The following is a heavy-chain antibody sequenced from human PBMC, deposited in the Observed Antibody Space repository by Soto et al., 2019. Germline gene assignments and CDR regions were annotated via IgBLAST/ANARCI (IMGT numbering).Heavy chain of an antibody. V-gene: IGHV1-3*05. CDR3: ASSRLLKPPGYYYGMDV. D-gene: IGHD3-22*01. J-gene: IGHJ6*02. Sequence: QVQLVQSGAEEKKPGASVKVSCKASGYTFTNYAIHWVRQAPGQRLEWMGWINAGNGNTTYSQKFQGRVTITRDTSASTAYMELSSLRSEDTAVYYFASSRLLKPPGYYYGMDVWGQGTTVTVSS. CDR1: GYTFTNYA. CDR2: INAGNGNT.